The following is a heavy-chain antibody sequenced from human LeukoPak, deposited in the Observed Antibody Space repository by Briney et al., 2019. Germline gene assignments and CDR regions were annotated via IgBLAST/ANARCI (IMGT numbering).Heavy chain of an antibody. J-gene: IGHJ4*02. D-gene: IGHD3-9*01. Sequence: SGPTLVNPTQTLTLTCTFSGFSLSTSGVGVGWIRQPPGKALEGLALIYWDDDKRYSPSLKSRLTITKDTSKNQVVLTMTNMDPVDTATYYCAHSLRYFDWPSPGGFDYWGQGTLVTVSS. CDR2: IYWDDDK. V-gene: IGHV2-5*02. CDR1: GFSLSTSGVG. CDR3: AHSLRYFDWPSPGGFDY.